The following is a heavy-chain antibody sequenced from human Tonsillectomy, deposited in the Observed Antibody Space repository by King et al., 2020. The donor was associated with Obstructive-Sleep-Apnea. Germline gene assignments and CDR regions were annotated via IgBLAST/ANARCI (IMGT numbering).Heavy chain of an antibody. V-gene: IGHV4-39*07. Sequence: QLQESGPGLVKPSETLSLTCTVSGGSIRSNSYHWGWSRQPPGKGLGGIWGIYYSGRTYYNPSLQSRGTMTIDTSKNQVSLKLSSVTAADTAVYYCAREGVVVADTGFDPWGQGTLVTVSS. CDR1: GGSIRSNSYH. CDR2: IYYSGRT. D-gene: IGHD2-15*01. J-gene: IGHJ5*02. CDR3: AREGVVVADTGFDP.